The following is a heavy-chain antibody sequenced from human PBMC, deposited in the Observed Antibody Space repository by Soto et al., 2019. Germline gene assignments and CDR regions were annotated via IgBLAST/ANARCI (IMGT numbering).Heavy chain of an antibody. Sequence: QVELVQSGAEVKPGSSVKVSCKASGGTFNSYAISWVRQASGQGLEWMGGFIPIFGTADYAQKFQGRVTITAVESTSTAYMERSRLRSDDPAVYYCASHYDSGGYYYRGLDYWGQGTLVTFPS. CDR1: GGTFNSYA. V-gene: IGHV1-69*12. J-gene: IGHJ4*02. CDR2: FIPIFGTA. D-gene: IGHD3-22*01. CDR3: ASHYDSGGYYYRGLDY.